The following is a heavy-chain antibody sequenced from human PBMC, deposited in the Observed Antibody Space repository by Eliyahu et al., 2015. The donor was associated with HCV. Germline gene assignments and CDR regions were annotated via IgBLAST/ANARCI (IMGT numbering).Heavy chain of an antibody. CDR2: XGGDGP. V-gene: IGHV3-23*01. D-gene: IGHD1-1*01. CDR3: AKDRQSYNNVYDPFDL. CDR1: VXPXNTXA. Sequence: EVQLLESGGGLVQPGGSLXLXCAASVXPXNTXAMTWVRXAPGKGLXWVATXGGDGPYYADSXTGRFTLSRDDSKSTLNLQMNSLRVEDTAVYYCAKDRQSYNNVYDPFDLWGQGTMVTVS. J-gene: IGHJ3*01.